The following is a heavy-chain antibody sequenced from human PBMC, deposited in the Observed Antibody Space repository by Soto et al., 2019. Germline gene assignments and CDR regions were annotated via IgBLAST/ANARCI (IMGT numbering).Heavy chain of an antibody. CDR3: ARGLSITHYGMDV. Sequence: QVQLVEAGGGLVKPGGSLRLSCAASGFTFSDYSMSWIRQAPGKGLEWASYIAYSVSTIYSADAVKGRFTISRDNAKNTRYLQMNSLRAEDTAVYYCARGLSITHYGMDVWGQGTTVTVSS. V-gene: IGHV3-11*01. CDR2: IAYSVSTI. J-gene: IGHJ6*02. CDR1: GFTFSDYS.